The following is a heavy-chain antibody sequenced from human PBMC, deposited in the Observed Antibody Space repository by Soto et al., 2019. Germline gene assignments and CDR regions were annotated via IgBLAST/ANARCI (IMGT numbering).Heavy chain of an antibody. J-gene: IGHJ4*02. CDR2: IYYSGST. CDR3: TRDTGYLRNPRAFDY. CDR1: GGSISSSSYY. Sequence: SETLSLTCTVSGGSISSSSYYWGWIRKPPGKGLEWIGSIYYSGSTYYNPSLKSRVTISVDTSKNQFSLKLSSVTAADTAVYYCTRDTGYLRNPRAFDYWGLGTLVTVSS. D-gene: IGHD5-18*01. V-gene: IGHV4-39*02.